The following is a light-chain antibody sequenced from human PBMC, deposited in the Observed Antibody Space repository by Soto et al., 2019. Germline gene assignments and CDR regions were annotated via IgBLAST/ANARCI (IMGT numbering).Light chain of an antibody. CDR1: ESIYINS. CDR2: GAS. Sequence: EIGLTQSPGTLSLSPGESATLSCKASESIYINSFAWYYQKPGQPPRLLIYGASTRATGIPDRFSGSGSGTDFVLSIDRLEVEDSGIYYCQQYGDSPFTVGPGTRVDIK. CDR3: QQYGDSPFT. V-gene: IGKV3-20*01. J-gene: IGKJ3*01.